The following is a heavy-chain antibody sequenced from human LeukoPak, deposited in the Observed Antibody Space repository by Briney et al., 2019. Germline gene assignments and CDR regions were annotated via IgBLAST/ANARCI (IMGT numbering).Heavy chain of an antibody. CDR2: IDHSGTT. Sequence: PSETLSLTCTVSGGSFSSYYWTWIRQPPGKGLEWIGYIDHSGTTNYNPSLKSRVSISSDTSKNQFSLELSSVTAADTAVYYCARLKATVSIHAYFDSGGQGTLVTVSS. CDR3: ARLKATVSIHAYFDS. J-gene: IGHJ4*02. CDR1: GGSFSSYY. D-gene: IGHD4-17*01. V-gene: IGHV4-59*01.